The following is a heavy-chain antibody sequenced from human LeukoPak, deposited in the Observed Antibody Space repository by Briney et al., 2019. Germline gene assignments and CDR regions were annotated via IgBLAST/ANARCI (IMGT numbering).Heavy chain of an antibody. Sequence: GGSLRLSCAPSGFTVSSNYMNWVRQAPGKGLEWVSVIYSGGSTYYADSVKGRFTISRDNAKNSLYLQMNSLRAEDTAVYYCAELGITMIGGVWGKGTTVTISS. D-gene: IGHD3-10*02. V-gene: IGHV3-66*01. J-gene: IGHJ6*04. CDR3: AELGITMIGGV. CDR2: IYSGGST. CDR1: GFTVSSNY.